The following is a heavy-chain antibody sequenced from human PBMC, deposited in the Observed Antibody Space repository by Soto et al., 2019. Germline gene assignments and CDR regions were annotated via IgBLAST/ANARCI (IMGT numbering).Heavy chain of an antibody. CDR2: IDSTGRNK. Sequence: PGGFLRLWCAASDFTFNGHGMSWVRQAPGRGLEWVSTIDSTGRNKHYLDSVKGRFIISRDNAKNSLYLQMDSLRVEDTAVYYCARDRYTNYVNYFDPWGQGTLVTVSS. V-gene: IGHV3-21*04. J-gene: IGHJ5*02. CDR1: DFTFNGHG. CDR3: ARDRYTNYVNYFDP. D-gene: IGHD2-2*02.